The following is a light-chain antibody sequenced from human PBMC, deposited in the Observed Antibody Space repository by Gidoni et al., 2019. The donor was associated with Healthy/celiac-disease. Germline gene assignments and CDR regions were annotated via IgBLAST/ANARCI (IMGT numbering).Light chain of an antibody. V-gene: IGKV3-11*01. J-gene: IGKJ3*01. CDR3: QQRSNWPPT. CDR2: EAS. Sequence: EIVLTQSPATLSLSPGERATLSCRASQSVSSYLAWDQQKPGQAPRLLIYEASNRATGIPARFSGSGSGTDFTLTISSLEPEDFAVYYCQQRSNWPPTFGPGTKVDIK. CDR1: QSVSSY.